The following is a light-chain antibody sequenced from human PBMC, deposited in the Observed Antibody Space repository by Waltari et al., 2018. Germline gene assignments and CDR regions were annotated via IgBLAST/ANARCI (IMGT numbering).Light chain of an antibody. CDR3: CSYAGSYV. J-gene: IGLJ1*01. CDR2: EGS. V-gene: IGLV2-23*01. CDR1: SSDVGSYNL. Sequence: QSALTQPASVSGSPGQSITISCTGTSSDVGSYNLVSWYQQHPGKAPKLMIYEGSKRPSGGSNRFSGSKSGNTASLTISGLQAEDEADYYCCSYAGSYVVGTGTKVTVL.